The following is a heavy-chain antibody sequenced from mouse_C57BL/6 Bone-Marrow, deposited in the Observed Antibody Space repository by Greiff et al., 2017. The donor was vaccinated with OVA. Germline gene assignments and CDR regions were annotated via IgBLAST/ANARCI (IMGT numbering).Heavy chain of an antibody. CDR1: GYTFTDYE. Sequence: VQLQQSGAELVRPGASVTLSCKASGYTFTDYEMHWVKQTPVHGLEWIGAIDPETGGTAYNQKFKGKAILTADKSSSTAYMELRSLTSEDSAVYYCTRGNIGYSNLDDWGQGTTLTVSS. D-gene: IGHD2-5*01. CDR3: TRGNIGYSNLDD. J-gene: IGHJ2*01. CDR2: IDPETGGT. V-gene: IGHV1-15*01.